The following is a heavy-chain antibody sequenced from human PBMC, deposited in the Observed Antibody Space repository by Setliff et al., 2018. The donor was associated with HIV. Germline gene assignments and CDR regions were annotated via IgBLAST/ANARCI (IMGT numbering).Heavy chain of an antibody. J-gene: IGHJ4*02. CDR2: IFYTGST. Sequence: SETLSLTCTVSGGSISSYYWTWLRQFPGKGLEWIGFIFYTGSTTYNPSLNSRVTISVDTSKNQFSLKLSSVTAADTAVYYCARRTLITGYDYWGQGTLVTVSS. D-gene: IGHD3-16*01. CDR3: ARRTLITGYDY. V-gene: IGHV4-59*08. CDR1: GGSISSYY.